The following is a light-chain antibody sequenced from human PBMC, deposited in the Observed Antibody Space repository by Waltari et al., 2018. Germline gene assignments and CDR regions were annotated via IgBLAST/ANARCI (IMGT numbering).Light chain of an antibody. CDR2: DDS. V-gene: IGLV3-21*02. J-gene: IGLJ2*01. CDR3: QVWDTTSDRVV. CDR1: YVGMKS. Sequence: SYVLTQPPSASVATGETARITCGGEYVGMKSVHWYQQKPGQAPLLVVYDDSARPSGIPDRFSASNSGNTATLTISRVENGDEADYYCQVWDTTSDRVVFGGGTKLTVL.